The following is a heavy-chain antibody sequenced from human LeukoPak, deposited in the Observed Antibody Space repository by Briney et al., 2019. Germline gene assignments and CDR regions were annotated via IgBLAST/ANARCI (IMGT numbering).Heavy chain of an antibody. CDR3: ARVGWSGSYYNYFDY. CDR1: GYTFTSYY. V-gene: IGHV1-46*01. CDR2: INPSGGST. D-gene: IGHD1-26*01. J-gene: IGHJ4*02. Sequence: ASVKVSCKASGYTFTSYYMHWVRQAPGQGLEWMGIINPSGGSTSYAQKFQGRVTMTRDTSTSTVYMELSSLRSEDTAVYYCARVGWSGSYYNYFDYWGQGTLVTVSS.